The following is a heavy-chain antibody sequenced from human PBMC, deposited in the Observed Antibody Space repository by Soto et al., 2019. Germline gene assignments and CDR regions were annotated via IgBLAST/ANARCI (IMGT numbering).Heavy chain of an antibody. J-gene: IGHJ3*02. CDR2: INPNSGGT. Sequence: ASVKLSCKASGYTFTGYYMHWVRQAPGQGLEWMGWINPNSGGTNYAQKFQGWVTMTRDTSISTAYMELSRLRSDDTAVYYCARDGYGDHDAFDIWGQRTMVTVSS. D-gene: IGHD5-12*01. V-gene: IGHV1-2*04. CDR1: GYTFTGYY. CDR3: ARDGYGDHDAFDI.